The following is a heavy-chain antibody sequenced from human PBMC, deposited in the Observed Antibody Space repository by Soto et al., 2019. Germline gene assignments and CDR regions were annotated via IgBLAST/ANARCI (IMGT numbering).Heavy chain of an antibody. V-gene: IGHV1-69*13. D-gene: IGHD6-13*01. CDR1: GGTFSSYA. CDR2: IIPIFGTA. Sequence: GASVKVSCKASGGTFSSYAISWVRQAPGQGLEWMGGIIPIFGTANYAQKFQGRVTITADESTSTAYMELSSLRSEDTAVYYCATPGIAAAPPYYFDYWGQGTLVTVSS. J-gene: IGHJ4*02. CDR3: ATPGIAAAPPYYFDY.